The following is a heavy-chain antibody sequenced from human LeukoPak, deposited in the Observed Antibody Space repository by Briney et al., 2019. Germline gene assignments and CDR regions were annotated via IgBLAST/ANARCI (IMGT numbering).Heavy chain of an antibody. Sequence: ASVKVSCKASGYTFTGYYMHWVRQAPGQGLEWMGWINPNSGGTNYAQKFQGRVTMTSDTSISTAYMELSRLRSDDTAVYYCARYPVVVVPAAITDFDYWGQGTLVTVSS. CDR1: GYTFTGYY. CDR2: INPNSGGT. J-gene: IGHJ4*02. D-gene: IGHD2-2*01. V-gene: IGHV1-2*02. CDR3: ARYPVVVVPAAITDFDY.